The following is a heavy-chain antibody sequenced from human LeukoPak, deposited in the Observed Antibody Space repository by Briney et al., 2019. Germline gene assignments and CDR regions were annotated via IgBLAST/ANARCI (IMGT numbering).Heavy chain of an antibody. CDR2: IRHDGSYK. CDR1: GFTFSSYG. Sequence: PGGSLRLSCAASGFTFSSYGMSWVRQAPGKGLEWVAFIRHDGSYKDYADSVKGRFTISRDNSKNTLYLQMNSLRAEDTAVYYCAKSPWNGKFRAYFDYWGQGTLVTVSS. CDR3: AKSPWNGKFRAYFDY. J-gene: IGHJ4*02. V-gene: IGHV3-30*02. D-gene: IGHD1-1*01.